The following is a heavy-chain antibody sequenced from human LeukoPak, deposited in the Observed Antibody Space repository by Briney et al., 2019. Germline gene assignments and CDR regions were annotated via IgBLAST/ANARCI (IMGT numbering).Heavy chain of an antibody. CDR3: ARAVGTSRNFFDY. Sequence: SETLSLTCTVSGGSISSTNNYWAWIRQPPGKGLEWIGSIYHSGSTYYNPSLKSRVTISVDTSKNQFSLNLSSVTAADTAMYYCARAVGTSRNFFDYWGQGTLVTVSS. V-gene: IGHV4-39*07. CDR2: IYHSGST. D-gene: IGHD4-23*01. J-gene: IGHJ4*02. CDR1: GGSISSTNNY.